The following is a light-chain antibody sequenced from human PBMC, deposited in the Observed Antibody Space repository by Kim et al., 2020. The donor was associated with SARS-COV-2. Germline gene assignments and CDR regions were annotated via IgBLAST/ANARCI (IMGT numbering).Light chain of an antibody. J-gene: IGLJ1*01. CDR1: RSSIEAVYE. Sequence: VPISCTGSRSSIEAVYEVHWYQQLPGTAPKLLIYGNSNRPSGVPDRFSGSKSGTSASLAITGLQAEDEADYYCQSYDSSLSAPYVFGTGTQLTVL. V-gene: IGLV1-40*01. CDR3: QSYDSSLSAPYV. CDR2: GNS.